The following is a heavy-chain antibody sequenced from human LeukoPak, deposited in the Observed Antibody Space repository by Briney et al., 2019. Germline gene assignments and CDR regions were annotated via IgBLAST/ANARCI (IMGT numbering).Heavy chain of an antibody. J-gene: IGHJ6*03. Sequence: PSETLSLTCTVSGGSISSSSYYWGWIRQPPGKGLEWIGSIYYSGSTYYNPSLKSRVTISVDTSKSQFSLKLSSVTAADTAVFYCARQTGSYYYYMDVWGKGTTVTVSS. CDR1: GGSISSSSYY. D-gene: IGHD7-27*01. CDR3: ARQTGSYYYYMDV. CDR2: IYYSGST. V-gene: IGHV4-39*01.